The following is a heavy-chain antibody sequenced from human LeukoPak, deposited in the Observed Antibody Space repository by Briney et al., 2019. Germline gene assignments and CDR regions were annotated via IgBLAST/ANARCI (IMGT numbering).Heavy chain of an antibody. V-gene: IGHV4-61*02. Sequence: PSETLSLTCTASGGSISSGSYYWSWIRQPAGKGLEWIGRIYTSGSTNYNPSLKSRVTISVDTSKNQFSLKLSSVTAADTAVYYCARLVRASSWPNYYYYYMDVWGKGTTVTISS. J-gene: IGHJ6*03. D-gene: IGHD3-10*01. CDR3: ARLVRASSWPNYYYYYMDV. CDR2: IYTSGST. CDR1: GGSISSGSYY.